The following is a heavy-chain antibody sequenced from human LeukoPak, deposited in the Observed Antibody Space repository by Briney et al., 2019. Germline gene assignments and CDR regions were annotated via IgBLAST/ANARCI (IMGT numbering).Heavy chain of an antibody. J-gene: IGHJ4*02. D-gene: IGHD3-3*01. V-gene: IGHV4-34*01. CDR1: GGSISGYH. Sequence: SETLSLTCTVSGGSISGYHWSWIRQPPGKGLEWIGEINHSGSTNYNPSLKSRVTISVDTSKNQFSLKLSSVTAADTAVYYCARSPRGITIFGVVIIRPYFDYWGQGTLVTVSS. CDR3: ARSPRGITIFGVVIIRPYFDY. CDR2: INHSGST.